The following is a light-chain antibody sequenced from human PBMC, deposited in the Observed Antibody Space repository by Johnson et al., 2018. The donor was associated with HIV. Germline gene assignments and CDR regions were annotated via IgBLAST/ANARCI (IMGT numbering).Light chain of an antibody. Sequence: QSVLSQPPSVSAAPGQKVTVSCSGSSSNIGNNYVSWYQQFPGTAPKLLIYDNNKRPSGIPDRFSASKYGTSATLDITGLQTGDEADYYCGTWDSSLGAHYVFGSGTEVTVL. V-gene: IGLV1-51*01. CDR3: GTWDSSLGAHYV. J-gene: IGLJ1*01. CDR2: DNN. CDR1: SSNIGNNY.